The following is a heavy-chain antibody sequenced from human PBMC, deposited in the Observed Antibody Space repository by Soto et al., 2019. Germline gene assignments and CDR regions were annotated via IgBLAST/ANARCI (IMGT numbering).Heavy chain of an antibody. J-gene: IGHJ5*02. V-gene: IGHV1-3*01. CDR3: ARDKEYYYDSSGYKLSFDP. CDR2: INAGNGNT. CDR1: GYTFTSYA. D-gene: IGHD3-22*01. Sequence: ASVKVSCKASGYTFTSYAMHWVRQAPGQRLEWMGWINAGNGNTKYSQEFQGRVTITRDTSASTAYMELSSLRSEDTAVYYCARDKEYYYDSSGYKLSFDPWGQGTLVTVSS.